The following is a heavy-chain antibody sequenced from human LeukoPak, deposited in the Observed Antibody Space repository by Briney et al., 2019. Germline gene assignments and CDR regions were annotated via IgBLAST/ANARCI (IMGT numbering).Heavy chain of an antibody. CDR1: GFTFDDYA. V-gene: IGHV3-9*01. CDR2: ISWNSGSI. Sequence: PGGSLRLSCAASGFTFDDYAMHWVRQAPGKGLEWVSGISWNSGSIGYADSVKGRFTISRENAKNSLYLQMNSLRAEDTALYYCAKARQAYYYYGMDVWGQGTTVTVSS. CDR3: AKARQAYYYYGMDV. J-gene: IGHJ6*02.